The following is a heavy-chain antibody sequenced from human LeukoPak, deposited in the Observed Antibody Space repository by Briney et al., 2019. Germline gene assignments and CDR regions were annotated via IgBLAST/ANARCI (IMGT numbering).Heavy chain of an antibody. Sequence: TLSLTCTVSSASISTYYWSWIRQPPGKALEWLALIYWDDDKRYSPSLKSRLTITKDTSKNQVVLTMTNMDPVDTATYYCAHRGITMGHNWFDPWGQGTLVTVSS. D-gene: IGHD3-10*01. CDR1: SASISTYYWS. CDR3: AHRGITMGHNWFDP. J-gene: IGHJ5*02. V-gene: IGHV2-5*08. CDR2: IYWDDDK.